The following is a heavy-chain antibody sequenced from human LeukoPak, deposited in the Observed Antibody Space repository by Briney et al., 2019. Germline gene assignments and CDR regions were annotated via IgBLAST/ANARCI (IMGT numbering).Heavy chain of an antibody. CDR2: INHSGST. V-gene: IGHV4-34*01. CDR1: GWSFSGYY. J-gene: IGHJ4*02. CDR3: ARGKRGYSSSWYDY. D-gene: IGHD6-13*01. Sequence: PSETLSLTCAVYGWSFSGYYWSWIRQPPGKGLEWIGEINHSGSTNYNPSLKSRGTISVDTSKNQFSLKLSSVTAADTAVYYCARGKRGYSSSWYDYWGQGTLVTVSS.